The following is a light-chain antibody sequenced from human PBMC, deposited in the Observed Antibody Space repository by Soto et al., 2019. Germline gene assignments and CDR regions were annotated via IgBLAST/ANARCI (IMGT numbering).Light chain of an antibody. CDR3: SSYRKTTFPHVV. J-gene: IGLJ2*01. CDR2: DDN. V-gene: IGLV6-57*04. Sequence: NFMLTQPHSVSESPGKTVTISCTRSSGSIASNYVQWYQQRPGSAPTSVIYDDNQRPSGVPDRFSGSIDSSSNSASLTISGLEAEDEAFYYCSSYRKTTFPHVVFGGGTKLTVL. CDR1: SGSIASNY.